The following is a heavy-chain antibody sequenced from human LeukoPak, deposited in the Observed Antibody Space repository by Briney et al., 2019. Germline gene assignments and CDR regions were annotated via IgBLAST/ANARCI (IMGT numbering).Heavy chain of an antibody. CDR3: ARDDTHCSGGSCYSPWFDP. J-gene: IGHJ5*02. D-gene: IGHD2-15*01. V-gene: IGHV1-2*02. CDR2: INPNSGGT. CDR1: GYTFTGYY. Sequence: GASVKVSCKASGYTFTGYYMHWVRQAPGQGLEWMGWINPNSGGTNYAQKFQGRVTMTRDASISTAYMELSRLRSDDTAVYYCARDDTHCSGGSCYSPWFDPWGQGTLVTVSS.